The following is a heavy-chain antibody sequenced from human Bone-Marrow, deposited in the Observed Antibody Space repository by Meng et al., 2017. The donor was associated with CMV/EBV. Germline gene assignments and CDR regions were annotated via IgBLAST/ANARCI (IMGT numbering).Heavy chain of an antibody. CDR2: IIPIFGIA. D-gene: IGHD2-2*01. V-gene: IGHV1-69*10. J-gene: IGHJ6*02. CDR1: GGTFSSYA. Sequence: SVKVSCKASGGTFSSYAISWVRQAPGQGLEWMGGIIPIFGIANYAQKFQGRVTITADKSTSTAYMELSSLRSEDTAVYYCARGSCSSTSCYLRFTGDYYYYGMDVWGQGTTVTVSS. CDR3: ARGSCSSTSCYLRFTGDYYYYGMDV.